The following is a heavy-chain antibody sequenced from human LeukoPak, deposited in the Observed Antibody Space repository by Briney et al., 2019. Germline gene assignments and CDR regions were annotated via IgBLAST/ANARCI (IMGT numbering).Heavy chain of an antibody. V-gene: IGHV3-21*01. J-gene: IGHJ4*02. D-gene: IGHD2-15*01. CDR2: ISISSIYV. Sequence: GGSLRLSCAASGFTFSSYSMNWVRQAPGKGLEWFSSISISSIYVYYADSVKGRFTISRDNAKNSLYLQMNSLRAEDTAVYYCARGEWVIVVVVAAETFDYWGPGNLVTVSS. CDR1: GFTFSSYS. CDR3: ARGEWVIVVVVAAETFDY.